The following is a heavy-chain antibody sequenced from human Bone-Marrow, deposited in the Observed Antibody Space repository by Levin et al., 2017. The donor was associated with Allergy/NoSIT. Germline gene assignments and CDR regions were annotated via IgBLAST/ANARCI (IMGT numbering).Heavy chain of an antibody. Sequence: SETLSLTCAVSGASVSSDDYSWSWIRQPPGKGLEWIGYIYHSGSTYYSPSLKSRVSISIDRSKNQFSLKLRSVTAADTAVYYCARSNHFMVSYYGMDVWGQGTTVTVSS. D-gene: IGHD2-8*01. J-gene: IGHJ6*02. CDR1: GASVSSDDYS. CDR2: IYHSGST. V-gene: IGHV4-30-2*01. CDR3: ARSNHFMVSYYGMDV.